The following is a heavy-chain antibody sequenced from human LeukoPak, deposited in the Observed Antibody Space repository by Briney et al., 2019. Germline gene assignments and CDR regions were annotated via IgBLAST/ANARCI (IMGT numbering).Heavy chain of an antibody. CDR3: ARGFASWFDP. J-gene: IGHJ5*02. CDR2: INHSGST. CDR1: GGSFSGYY. V-gene: IGHV4-34*01. Sequence: SETLSLTCAVYGGSFSGYYWSWIRQPPGKGLEWIGEINHSGSTNYNPSLKSRATISVDTSKNQFSLKLSSVTAADTAVYYCARGFASWFDPWGQGTLVTVSS.